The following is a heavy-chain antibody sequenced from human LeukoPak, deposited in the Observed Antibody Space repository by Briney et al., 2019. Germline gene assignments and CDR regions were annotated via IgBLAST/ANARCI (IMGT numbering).Heavy chain of an antibody. CDR3: ARVGLAAAALFDY. V-gene: IGHV3-30*09. J-gene: IGHJ4*02. Sequence: GGSLRLSCAASGFTFSSYAMHWVRQAPGKGLEWVAVISYDGSNKYYADSVKGRFAISRDNSKNTLYLQMNSLRAEDTAVYYCARVGLAAAALFDYWGQGTLVTVSS. CDR1: GFTFSSYA. CDR2: ISYDGSNK. D-gene: IGHD6-13*01.